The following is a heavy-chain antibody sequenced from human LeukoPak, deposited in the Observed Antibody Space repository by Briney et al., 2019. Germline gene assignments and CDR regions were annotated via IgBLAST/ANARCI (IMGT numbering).Heavy chain of an antibody. Sequence: PRGSLTPACAASGFTFSSYTMNWVRQGPGKGLEWVSCISSSSSYIYYADSVKGRFTISRDNAKNSLYLQVNSLRAEDTAVYYCARGEDSYGPLDYSHYMDVWGKG. D-gene: IGHD5-18*01. J-gene: IGHJ6*03. CDR2: ISSSSSYI. V-gene: IGHV3-21*01. CDR3: ARGEDSYGPLDYSHYMDV. CDR1: GFTFSSYT.